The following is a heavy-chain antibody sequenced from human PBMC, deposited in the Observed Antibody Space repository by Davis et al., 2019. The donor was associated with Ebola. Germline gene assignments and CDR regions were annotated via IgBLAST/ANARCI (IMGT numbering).Heavy chain of an antibody. CDR2: INAGNGNT. CDR1: GYTFTSYA. Sequence: AASVTVSCKASGYTFTSYAMHWVRQAPGQRLEWMGWINAGNGNTKYSQKFQGRVTITADKSTSTAYMELSSLRSEDTAVYYCARGGRWLQRTFDYWGQGTLVTVSS. V-gene: IGHV1-3*01. D-gene: IGHD5-24*01. J-gene: IGHJ4*02. CDR3: ARGGRWLQRTFDY.